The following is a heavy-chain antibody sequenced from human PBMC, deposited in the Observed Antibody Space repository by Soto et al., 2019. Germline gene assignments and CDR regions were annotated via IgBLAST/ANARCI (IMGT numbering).Heavy chain of an antibody. J-gene: IGHJ4*01. Sequence: EVQLVESGGGLVQPGGSLRLSCAASGFTFSSYWMSWVRQAPGKGLEWVANIKQDGSEKYYVASVKGRFTISRDNAKNSLYLQMNSLSAEDKAVYYCAIDQGPIAGLSPYFDYWGHVTLVPVS. CDR3: AIDQGPIAGLSPYFDY. CDR2: IKQDGSEK. V-gene: IGHV3-7*01. D-gene: IGHD6-13*01. CDR1: GFTFSSYW.